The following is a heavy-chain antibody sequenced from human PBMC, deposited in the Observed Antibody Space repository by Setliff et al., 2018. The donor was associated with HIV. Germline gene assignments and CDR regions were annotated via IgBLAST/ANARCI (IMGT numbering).Heavy chain of an antibody. J-gene: IGHJ4*01. V-gene: IGHV4-59*03. CDR2: IYASGSI. CDR1: GGSISSHC. D-gene: IGHD3-3*01. CDR3: APGEGVASTYYHD. Sequence: SETLSLTCTVSGGSISSHCWSWIRQSPGKALEWIGYIYASGSIIYNPSLKSRVTILMDLSRNQLSLHLASVTTADTAVYFCAPGEGVASTYYHDWGQGTQVTVSS.